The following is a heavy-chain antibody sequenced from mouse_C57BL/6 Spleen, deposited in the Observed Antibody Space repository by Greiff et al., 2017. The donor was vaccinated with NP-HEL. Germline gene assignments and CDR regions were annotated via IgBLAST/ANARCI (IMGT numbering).Heavy chain of an antibody. CDR1: GYAFSSSW. V-gene: IGHV1-82*01. J-gene: IGHJ2*01. CDR2: IYPGDGDT. D-gene: IGHD1-1*01. Sequence: QVQLQQPGPELVKPGASVKISCKASGYAFSSSWMNWVKQRPGKGLEWIGRIYPGDGDTNYNGKFKGKATLTADKSSSTAYMQLSSLTSEDSAVYCCAREITTVVYFDYWGQGTTLTVSS. CDR3: AREITTVVYFDY.